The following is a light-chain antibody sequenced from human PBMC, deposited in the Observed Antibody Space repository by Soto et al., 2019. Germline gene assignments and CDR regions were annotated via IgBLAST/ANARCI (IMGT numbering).Light chain of an antibody. CDR3: QQYGSSPRT. CDR2: GAF. Sequence: ILLTQSPDTLSLSPGERATLSCRASQSLSSRNLAWYQQKPGQAPRPIIYGAFKRATGIPDRFSGSGSGTDVTITISRMEPEDCAVYCCQQYGSSPRTFGQGTKVDIK. CDR1: QSLSSRN. V-gene: IGKV3-20*01. J-gene: IGKJ1*01.